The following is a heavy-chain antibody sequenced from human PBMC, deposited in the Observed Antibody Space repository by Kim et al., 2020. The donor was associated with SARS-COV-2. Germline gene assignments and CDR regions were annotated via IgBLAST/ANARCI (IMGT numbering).Heavy chain of an antibody. V-gene: IGHV3-7*03. J-gene: IGHJ4*02. Sequence: YVDSVRGRCPISRVNAKNSLYMQMNSLRAEDMAVYYCARAGDRGGADYWGQGTLVTVSS. D-gene: IGHD3-16*01. CDR3: ARAGDRGGADY.